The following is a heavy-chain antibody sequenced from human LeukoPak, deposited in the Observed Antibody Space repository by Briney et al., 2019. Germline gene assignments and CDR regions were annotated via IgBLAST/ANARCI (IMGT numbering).Heavy chain of an antibody. CDR1: GFTFSSYA. CDR3: ATLPGGATNTIHRDY. CDR2: ISGDGGST. D-gene: IGHD5-24*01. V-gene: IGHV3-43*02. J-gene: IGHJ4*02. Sequence: PGGSLRLSCAASGFTFSSYAMHWVRQAPGKGLEWVSLISGDGGSTYYADSVKGRFTISRDNSKNSLYLQMNSLRTEDTALYYCATLPGGATNTIHRDYWGQGTLVTVSS.